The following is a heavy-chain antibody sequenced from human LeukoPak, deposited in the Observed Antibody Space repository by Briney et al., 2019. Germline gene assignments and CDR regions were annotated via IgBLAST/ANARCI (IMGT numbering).Heavy chain of an antibody. Sequence: ASVKVSCKASGGTFSSYAISWVRQAPGQGLEWMGRIIPIFGIANYAQKFQGRVTITADKSTSTAYMELSSLRSEDTAVYDCARDDSSGYYSTQGYYFDYWGQGTLVTVSS. J-gene: IGHJ4*02. CDR2: IIPIFGIA. D-gene: IGHD3-22*01. CDR1: GGTFSSYA. V-gene: IGHV1-69*04. CDR3: ARDDSSGYYSTQGYYFDY.